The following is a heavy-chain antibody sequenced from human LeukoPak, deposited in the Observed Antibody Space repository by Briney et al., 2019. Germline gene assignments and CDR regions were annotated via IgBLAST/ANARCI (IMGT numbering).Heavy chain of an antibody. J-gene: IGHJ5*01. CDR2: VYPGDSNT. D-gene: IGHD2-15*01. Sequence: GESLKISCKGSGYSFPNNWIGWVRQMPGKGLEWMAIVYPGDSNTKYSPSFQGQVTISADKSISTVYLQWSRLKASDTAMYYCVRTPTCSSGSCYPNWFDSWGQGTLVTVSS. CDR1: GYSFPNNW. V-gene: IGHV5-51*01. CDR3: VRTPTCSSGSCYPNWFDS.